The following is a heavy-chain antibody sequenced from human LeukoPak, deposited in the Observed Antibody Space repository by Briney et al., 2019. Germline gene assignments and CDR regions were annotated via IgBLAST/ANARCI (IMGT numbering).Heavy chain of an antibody. J-gene: IGHJ4*02. V-gene: IGHV1-46*01. Sequence: ASVKVSCKASGYTFTSCYMHWVRQAPGQGLEWMGIINPSGGSTSYAQKFQGRVTMTRDTSTSTVYMELSSLRSEDTAVYYCARRGDYVWGSYRYTLIDYWGQGTLVTVSS. CDR1: GYTFTSCY. CDR2: INPSGGST. CDR3: ARRGDYVWGSYRYTLIDY. D-gene: IGHD3-16*02.